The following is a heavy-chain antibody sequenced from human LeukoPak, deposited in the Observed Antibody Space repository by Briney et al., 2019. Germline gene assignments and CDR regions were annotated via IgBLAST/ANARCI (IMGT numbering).Heavy chain of an antibody. CDR3: AEVTNYCSGGSCYSEAPNWFDP. J-gene: IGHJ5*02. Sequence: ASMKVSCKASGYTFTSYGISWVRQAPGQGLEWMGWISAYNGNTNYAQKLQGRVTMTTDTSTSTAYMELRSLRSDDTAVYYCAEVTNYCSGGSCYSEAPNWFDPWGQGTLVTVSS. CDR1: GYTFTSYG. V-gene: IGHV1-18*01. CDR2: ISAYNGNT. D-gene: IGHD2-15*01.